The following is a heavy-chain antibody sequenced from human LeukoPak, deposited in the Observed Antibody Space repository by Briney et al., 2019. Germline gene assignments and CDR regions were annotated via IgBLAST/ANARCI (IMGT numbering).Heavy chain of an antibody. D-gene: IGHD2-2*01. V-gene: IGHV3-7*01. CDR1: GSTFSSYW. CDR2: IKQDGSEK. CDR3: ASYCSSTSCYLFAFDI. J-gene: IGHJ3*02. Sequence: GGSLRLSCAASGSTFSSYWMSWVRQAPGKGLEWVANIKQDGSEKYYVDSVKGRFTISRDNAKNSLYLQMNSLRAEDTAVYYCASYCSSTSCYLFAFDIWGQGTMVTVSS.